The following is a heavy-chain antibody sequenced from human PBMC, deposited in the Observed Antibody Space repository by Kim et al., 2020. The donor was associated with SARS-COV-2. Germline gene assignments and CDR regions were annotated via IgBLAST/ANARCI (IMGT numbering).Heavy chain of an antibody. Sequence: GGSLRLSCAASGFTFNIYAMSWVRQAPGKGLEWVSGIRGSGESTTYADSVKGRFTTSRDNSKNTLYLQMDRLRVDDTALYYCAEISSGSSGWFEYFQHWGQGTLVTVSS. CDR3: AEISSGSSGWFEYFQH. J-gene: IGHJ1*01. D-gene: IGHD6-19*01. CDR2: IRGSGEST. CDR1: GFTFNIYA. V-gene: IGHV3-23*01.